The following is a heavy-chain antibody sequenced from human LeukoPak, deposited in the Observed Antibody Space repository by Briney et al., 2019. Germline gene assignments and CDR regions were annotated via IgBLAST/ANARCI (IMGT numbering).Heavy chain of an antibody. CDR3: ARDPSLTQYFDS. CDR2: INSDGSST. J-gene: IGHJ4*02. V-gene: IGHV3-74*01. CDR1: GFTFTNYW. Sequence: GGSLRLSCAASGFTFTNYWMHWVRQAPGRGLVWVSRINSDGSSTSYADSAKGRFTISRGNAKNTLYLQMNSLRAEDTAVYFCARDPSLTQYFDSWGQGTLVTVSS.